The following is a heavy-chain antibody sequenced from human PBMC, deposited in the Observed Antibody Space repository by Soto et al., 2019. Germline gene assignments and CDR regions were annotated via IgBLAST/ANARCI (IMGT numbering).Heavy chain of an antibody. J-gene: IGHJ3*02. Sequence: GGSLRLSCAASGFTFSSYGMSWVRQAPGKGLEWVANIKQDGSEKYYVDSVKGRFTISRDNAKNSLYLQMNSLRAEDTAVYYCAREAPGIAVAGYAFDIWGQGTMVTVSS. CDR3: AREAPGIAVAGYAFDI. CDR2: IKQDGSEK. CDR1: GFTFSSYG. D-gene: IGHD6-19*01. V-gene: IGHV3-7*01.